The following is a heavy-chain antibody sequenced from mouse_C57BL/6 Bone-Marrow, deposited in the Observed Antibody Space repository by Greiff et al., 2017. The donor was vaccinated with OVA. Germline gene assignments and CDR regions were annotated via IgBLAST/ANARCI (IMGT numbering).Heavy chain of an antibody. Sequence: QVQLKESGPGLVAPSQSLSITCTVSGFSLTSYAISWVRQPPGKGLEWLGVICTGGGTNYNSALKSRLSLSKDNSKSQECLKRNRLQTDDTARDDSARNYPTVPVDYWGKGTTLTVSS. J-gene: IGHJ2*01. V-gene: IGHV2-9-1*01. CDR3: ARNYPTVPVDY. D-gene: IGHD1-1*01. CDR1: GFSLTSYA. CDR2: ICTGGGT.